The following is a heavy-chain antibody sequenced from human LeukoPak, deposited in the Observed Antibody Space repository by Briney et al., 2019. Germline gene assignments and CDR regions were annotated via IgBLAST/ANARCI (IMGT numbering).Heavy chain of an antibody. Sequence: SVKVSCKASGGTFSSYAISWVRQAPGQGLEWMGGIIPIFGTANYAQKFQGRVTITADESTSTAYMELSSLRPEDTAVYYCARGPPVVPAARLFDYWGQGTLVTVSS. D-gene: IGHD2-2*01. CDR2: IIPIFGTA. V-gene: IGHV1-69*13. CDR3: ARGPPVVPAARLFDY. CDR1: GGTFSSYA. J-gene: IGHJ4*02.